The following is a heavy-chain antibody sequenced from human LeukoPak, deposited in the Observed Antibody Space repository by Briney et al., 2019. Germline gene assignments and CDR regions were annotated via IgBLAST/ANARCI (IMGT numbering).Heavy chain of an antibody. Sequence: GGSLRLSCAASGFTFSRYWMSWVRQAPGKGLEWVANIKEDGSAKSYVDSVKGRFTISRDNAKNSLYLQMNSLRAEDTAVYYCARTGYGGNAVDYWGQGTQVTVSS. D-gene: IGHD4-23*01. CDR2: IKEDGSAK. V-gene: IGHV3-7*01. CDR1: GFTFSRYW. J-gene: IGHJ4*02. CDR3: ARTGYGGNAVDY.